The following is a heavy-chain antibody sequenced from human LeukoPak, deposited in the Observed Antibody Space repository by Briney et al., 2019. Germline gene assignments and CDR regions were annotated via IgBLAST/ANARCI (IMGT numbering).Heavy chain of an antibody. D-gene: IGHD6-19*01. CDR2: IYSGGST. CDR3: ASGEVAVAGTPYDAFDI. CDR1: GFTVSSNY. J-gene: IGHJ3*02. V-gene: IGHV3-66*01. Sequence: SGGSLRLSCAASGFTVSSNYMSWVRQAPGKGLEWVPVIYSGGSTYYADSVKGRFTISRDNSKNTLYLQMNSLRAEDTAVYYCASGEVAVAGTPYDAFDIWGQGTMVTVSS.